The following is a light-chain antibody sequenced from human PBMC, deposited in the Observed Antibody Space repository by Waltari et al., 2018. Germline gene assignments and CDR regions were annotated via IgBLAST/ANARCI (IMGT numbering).Light chain of an antibody. Sequence: QSVLTQPPSVSGAPGQRVTMSCTGSSSNIGAGYDVHWYQQLPGTAPKLLIHGNTNRPSGAPDLFSGSKSGTSASLAITGLQAEDEADYYCQSYDGSLSGSKVFGTGTKVTVL. CDR2: GNT. V-gene: IGLV1-40*01. CDR3: QSYDGSLSGSKV. J-gene: IGLJ1*01. CDR1: SSNIGAGYD.